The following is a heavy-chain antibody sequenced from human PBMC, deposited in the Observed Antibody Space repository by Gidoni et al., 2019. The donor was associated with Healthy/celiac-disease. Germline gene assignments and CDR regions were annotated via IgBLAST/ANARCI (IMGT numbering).Heavy chain of an antibody. Sequence: EVQLVESGGGLVQPGGSLRLSCAASGFTFSSYEMNWVRQAPGKGLEWVSYSSSSGSTIYYADSVKGRFTISRDNAKNSLYLQMNSLRAEDTAVYYCAREGYRGLHYYYGMDVWGQGTTVTVSS. J-gene: IGHJ6*02. CDR2: SSSSGSTI. D-gene: IGHD5-12*01. CDR3: AREGYRGLHYYYGMDV. CDR1: GFTFSSYE. V-gene: IGHV3-48*03.